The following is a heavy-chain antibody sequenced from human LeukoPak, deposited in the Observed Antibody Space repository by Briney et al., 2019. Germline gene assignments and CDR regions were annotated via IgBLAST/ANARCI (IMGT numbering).Heavy chain of an antibody. D-gene: IGHD6-19*01. CDR2: IRYDGSNK. CDR1: GFTFSAYW. Sequence: GGSLRLSCAASGFTFSAYWMHWVRQAPGKGLEWVAFIRYDGSNKYYADSVKGRFTISRDNSKNTLYLQMNSLRAEDTAVYYCAKSLYIAVAGPWFDPWGQGTLVTVSS. CDR3: AKSLYIAVAGPWFDP. J-gene: IGHJ5*02. V-gene: IGHV3-30*02.